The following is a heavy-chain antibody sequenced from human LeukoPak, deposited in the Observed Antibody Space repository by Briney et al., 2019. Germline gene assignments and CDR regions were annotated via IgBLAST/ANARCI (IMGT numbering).Heavy chain of an antibody. J-gene: IGHJ3*02. Sequence: SETLSLTCPASGGSISGISYYWGWIRQTPGRGLGWMGQIYYIGSTNYNPSLKSRVTFSVDTSKNQFSLKLNFVTAADTAVYYCARRSHLVGAPFDIWGQGTMVTVSS. CDR1: GGSISGISYY. CDR3: ARRSHLVGAPFDI. CDR2: IYYIGST. D-gene: IGHD1-26*01. V-gene: IGHV4-61*05.